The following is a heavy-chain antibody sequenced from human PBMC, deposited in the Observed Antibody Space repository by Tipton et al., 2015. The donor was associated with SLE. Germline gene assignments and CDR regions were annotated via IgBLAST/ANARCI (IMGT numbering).Heavy chain of an antibody. CDR1: GGSISSSSYY. D-gene: IGHD3-10*01. CDR2: IYYSGST. V-gene: IGHV4-39*07. Sequence: TLSLTCTVSGGSISSSSYYWGWIRQPPGKGLEWIGSIYYSGSTYYNPSLKSRVTISVDTSKNQFSLKLSSVTAADTAVYYCARGVTMVRGVILDYWGQGTLVTVSS. J-gene: IGHJ4*02. CDR3: ARGVTMVRGVILDY.